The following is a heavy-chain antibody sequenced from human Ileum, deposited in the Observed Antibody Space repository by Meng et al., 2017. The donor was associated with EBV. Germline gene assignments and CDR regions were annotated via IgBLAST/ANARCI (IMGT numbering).Heavy chain of an antibody. CDR1: GGSISSSSYY. V-gene: IGHV4-39*07. CDR3: ARELMYCSGGSCYPFDY. J-gene: IGHJ4*02. CDR2: IYYSGST. Sequence: QVQLQVSGPGLVKPSVTLSLTCTVFGGSISSSSYYWGWIRQPPGKGLEWIGSIYYSGSTYYNPSLKSRVTISVDTSKNQFSLKLSSVTAADTAVYYCARELMYCSGGSCYPFDYWGQGTLVTVSS. D-gene: IGHD2-15*01.